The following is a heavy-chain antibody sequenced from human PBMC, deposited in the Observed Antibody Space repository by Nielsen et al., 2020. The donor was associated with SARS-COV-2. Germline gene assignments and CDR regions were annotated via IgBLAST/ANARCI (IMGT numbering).Heavy chain of an antibody. Sequence: GGSLRLSCAASGFIFDDYAMHWVRQAPGKGLEWVSGINWKSDNIGYADSVKGRFTISRDNAKNSLYLQMNSLEIEDTAVYYCAAKYGGEWLAVFDYWGQGTQVTVSS. D-gene: IGHD6-19*01. J-gene: IGHJ4*01. CDR1: GFIFDDYA. V-gene: IGHV3-9*01. CDR2: INWKSDNI. CDR3: AAKYGGEWLAVFDY.